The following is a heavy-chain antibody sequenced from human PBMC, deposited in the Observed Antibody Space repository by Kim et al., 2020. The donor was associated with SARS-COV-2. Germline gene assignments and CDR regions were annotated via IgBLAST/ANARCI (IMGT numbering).Heavy chain of an antibody. CDR3: ARVFAYSIDY. CDR2: IWFDASNE. CDR1: GFTFSSFV. J-gene: IGHJ4*02. V-gene: IGHV3-33*01. Sequence: GGSLRLSCAASGFTFSSFVMTWVRQAPGKGLEWVALIWFDASNEYYADSVKGRFSISRDNSKNTLYLQMNSLRAEDTAVYYCARVFAYSIDYWGQGTLLT. D-gene: IGHD5-18*01.